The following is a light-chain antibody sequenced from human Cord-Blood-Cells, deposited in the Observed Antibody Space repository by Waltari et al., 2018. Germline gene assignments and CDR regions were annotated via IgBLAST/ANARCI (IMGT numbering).Light chain of an antibody. Sequence: EIVMTQPPATLSVSPGERATLSCRARQRVSSNLAWYQQQPDRAPQLLIYVASTRSTGIPARFSGSGSGPEFTLTIISLQSDDFAVYYCQQYNNWPPRAFTFGPGTTVDIK. CDR3: QQYNNWPPRAFT. CDR1: QRVSSN. J-gene: IGKJ3*01. V-gene: IGKV3-15*01. CDR2: VAS.